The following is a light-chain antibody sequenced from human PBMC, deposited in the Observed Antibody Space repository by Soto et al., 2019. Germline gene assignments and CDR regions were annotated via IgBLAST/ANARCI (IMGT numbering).Light chain of an antibody. CDR1: KLGDKY. Sequence: SYELTQPLSVSVSPGQTASITCSGDKLGDKYACWYQQKPGQSPVLVIYQDNKRPSGIPERFSGSNAGNTATLTISGTQAMDEADYYCQAWDSSTVVFGGGTKVTVL. J-gene: IGLJ2*01. V-gene: IGLV3-1*01. CDR2: QDN. CDR3: QAWDSSTVV.